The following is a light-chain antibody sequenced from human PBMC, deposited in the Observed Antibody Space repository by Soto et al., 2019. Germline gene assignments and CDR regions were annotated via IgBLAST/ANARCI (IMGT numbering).Light chain of an antibody. Sequence: TQSPSSVSASVGDRVTITCRASQGISSWLAWYQQKPGQAPRLLIYGASSRATGIPDRFSGSGSGTDFTLTISRLEPEDFAVYYCQQYGSSPETFGQGTKVDIK. CDR1: QGISSW. CDR2: GAS. CDR3: QQYGSSPET. V-gene: IGKV3-20*01. J-gene: IGKJ1*01.